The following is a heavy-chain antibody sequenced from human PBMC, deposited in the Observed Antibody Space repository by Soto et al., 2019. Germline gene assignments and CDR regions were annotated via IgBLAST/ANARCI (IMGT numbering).Heavy chain of an antibody. D-gene: IGHD3-3*01. V-gene: IGHV1-18*01. J-gene: IGHJ6*02. CDR1: GDMFTSYG. Sequence: QVHLVQSGPEVKKTGASVKVSCKASGDMFTSYGISWVLQAPGQGLDRWGWTTPHNGNTRYAQKFQGRVTMTTDTSTTPASMELRSLTSDDTAVYYCARVDFWSGDIYYGMDVWGQGTTVSVSS. CDR2: TTPHNGNT. CDR3: ARVDFWSGDIYYGMDV.